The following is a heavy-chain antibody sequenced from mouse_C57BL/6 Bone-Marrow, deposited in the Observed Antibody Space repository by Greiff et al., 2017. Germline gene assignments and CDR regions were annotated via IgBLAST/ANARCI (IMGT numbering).Heavy chain of an antibody. Sequence: VQLQHSGAELVRPGASVKLSCTASGFNIKDDYMHWVKQRPEQGLEWIGWIDPENGDTEYASKFQGKATITADTSSNTAYLQLSSLTSEDTAVYYCTKDYGSSSAMDYWGQGTSVTVSS. D-gene: IGHD1-1*01. CDR1: GFNIKDDY. CDR3: TKDYGSSSAMDY. CDR2: IDPENGDT. V-gene: IGHV14-4*01. J-gene: IGHJ4*01.